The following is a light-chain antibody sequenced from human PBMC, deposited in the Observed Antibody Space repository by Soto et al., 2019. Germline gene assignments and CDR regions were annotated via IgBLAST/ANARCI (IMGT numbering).Light chain of an antibody. V-gene: IGKV3-15*01. CDR3: QQYNNWPPWT. CDR2: DAS. J-gene: IGKJ1*01. CDR1: QTVSSN. Sequence: EIVMTQSPATLSVSPGEGATLSCRASQTVSSNLAWYQQKPGQAPRLLIYDASTRATGIPARSSGSGSGTEFTLTISSLQSEDFAVYYCQQYNNWPPWTFGQGTKVEIK.